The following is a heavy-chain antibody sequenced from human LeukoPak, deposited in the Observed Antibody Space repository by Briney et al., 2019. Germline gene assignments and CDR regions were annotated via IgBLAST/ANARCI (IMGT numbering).Heavy chain of an antibody. CDR1: GYTLTELS. CDR2: FDAEDGET. D-gene: IGHD3-10*01. CDR3: ATGLLWFGESSRDY. V-gene: IGHV1-24*01. Sequence: GASVKVSCKVSGYTLTELSMHWVRQAPGKGLEWMGGFDAEDGETIYAQKFQGRVTMTEDTSTDTAYMELSSLRSEDTAVYYCATGLLWFGESSRDYWGQGTLVTVSS. J-gene: IGHJ4*02.